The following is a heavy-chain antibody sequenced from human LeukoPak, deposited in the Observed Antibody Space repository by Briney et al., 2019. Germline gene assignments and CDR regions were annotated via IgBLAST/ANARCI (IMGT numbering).Heavy chain of an antibody. CDR2: IYYSGST. CDR3: AREIRQQLDHNWFDP. CDR1: GGSISSSSYY. Sequence: SETLSLTCTVSGGSISSSSYYWGWIRQPPGKGLEWIGSIYYSGSTYYNPSLKSRVTISVDTSKNQFSLKLSSVTAADTAVYYCAREIRQQLDHNWFDPWGQGTLVTVSS. D-gene: IGHD6-13*01. V-gene: IGHV4-39*07. J-gene: IGHJ5*02.